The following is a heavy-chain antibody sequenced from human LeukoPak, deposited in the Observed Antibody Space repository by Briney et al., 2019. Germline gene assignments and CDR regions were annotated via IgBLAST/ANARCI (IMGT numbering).Heavy chain of an antibody. CDR1: GFTFSSYW. V-gene: IGHV3-7*01. CDR3: ARGYSRAAFDI. CDR2: IEQDGSEK. J-gene: IGHJ3*02. D-gene: IGHD2-15*01. Sequence: GGSLRLSCAASGFTFSSYWMNWVRQARGKGLEWVANIEQDGSEKYYVDSVKGRFTISRDNAKNSLYLQMNSLRAEDTAVYYCARGYSRAAFDIWGQGTMVTVSS.